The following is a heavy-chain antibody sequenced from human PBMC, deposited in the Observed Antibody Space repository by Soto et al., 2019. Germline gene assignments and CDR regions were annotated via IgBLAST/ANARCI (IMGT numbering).Heavy chain of an antibody. CDR3: AKILGSYFDY. V-gene: IGHV3-23*01. Sequence: PGGSLRLSCAASGFTFSSSAMSWVRQAPGKGLEWVSTISGSGGSASYADSVKGRFTISRDNSKNTLYLQMSTLRAEDTATYYCAKILGSYFDYCGQGTLVTVSS. CDR2: ISGSGGSA. J-gene: IGHJ4*02. D-gene: IGHD7-27*01. CDR1: GFTFSSSA.